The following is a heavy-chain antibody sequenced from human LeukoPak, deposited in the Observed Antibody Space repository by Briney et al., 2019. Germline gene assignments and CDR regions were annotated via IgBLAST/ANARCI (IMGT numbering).Heavy chain of an antibody. V-gene: IGHV3-30*18. CDR3: ANLPL. CDR2: ISYDGSNK. CDR1: GFTFSNYG. Sequence: GGSLRLSCATSGFTFSNYGMHGVRQAPGKGLEWVAVISYDGSNKYYADSVKGRFTISRDNSKNTLYLQMNSLRPDDAAVYYCANLPLWGQGTLVTVSS. J-gene: IGHJ4*02.